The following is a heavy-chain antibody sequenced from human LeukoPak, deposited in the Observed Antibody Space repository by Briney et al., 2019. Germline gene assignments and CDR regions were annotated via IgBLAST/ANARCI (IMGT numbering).Heavy chain of an antibody. Sequence: PGGSLRLSCAASGFTFSSYGMHWVRQAPGKGLEWVAVIWYDGSNKYYADSVKGRFTISRDNSKNTLYLQMNSLRAEDTAVYYCARDGDPYCSSTSCQGGDYAFDYWGQGTLVTVSS. CDR2: IWYDGSNK. V-gene: IGHV3-33*01. CDR1: GFTFSSYG. J-gene: IGHJ4*02. D-gene: IGHD2-2*01. CDR3: ARDGDPYCSSTSCQGGDYAFDY.